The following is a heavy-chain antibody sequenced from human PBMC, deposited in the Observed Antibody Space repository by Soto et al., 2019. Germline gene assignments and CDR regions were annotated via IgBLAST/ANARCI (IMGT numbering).Heavy chain of an antibody. CDR2: ISGGNGNA. CDR3: ARDRHSNAWPGPYYYYGLDV. CDR1: GYTFTLYT. J-gene: IGHJ6*02. D-gene: IGHD6-19*01. V-gene: IGHV1-3*01. Sequence: QVQLVQSGAEVKKPGASVKVSCRASGYTFTLYTIHWVRQAPGQRLEWIGWISGGNGNAEYSQKFQGRVTNTRDTSASTAYMELSNLGSEDTGVYYCARDRHSNAWPGPYYYYGLDVWGQGTAVTVSS.